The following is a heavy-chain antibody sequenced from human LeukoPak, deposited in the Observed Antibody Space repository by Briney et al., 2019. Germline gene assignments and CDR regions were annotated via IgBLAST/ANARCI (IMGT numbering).Heavy chain of an antibody. J-gene: IGHJ4*02. CDR1: GDSLTSGYY. Sequence: SETLSLTCLVSGDSLTSGYYWAWIRPAPGKGLEWIGSVYHTGSTYYTPSLKTRITIFVDTLTNQFSLRLRPVTAADTAKYFCARPLGRYSPFYFDHWGQGKLVTVSS. CDR3: ARPLGRYSPFYFDH. V-gene: IGHV4-38-2*01. CDR2: VYHTGST. D-gene: IGHD3-10*01.